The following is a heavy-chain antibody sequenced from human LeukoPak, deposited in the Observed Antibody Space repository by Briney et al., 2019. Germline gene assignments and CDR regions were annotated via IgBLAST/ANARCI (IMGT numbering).Heavy chain of an antibody. CDR1: GFTFSSYS. V-gene: IGHV3-21*01. J-gene: IGHJ2*01. CDR3: ARGSDERDWYFDL. Sequence: PGGSLRLSCAAFGFTFSSYSMNWVRQAPGKGLEWVSAISSSSSYIYYADSMKGRFTISRENAKNSLYLQMNSLRAGDTAVYYCARGSDERDWYFDLWGRGTLVTVSS. CDR2: ISSSSSYI. D-gene: IGHD1-1*01.